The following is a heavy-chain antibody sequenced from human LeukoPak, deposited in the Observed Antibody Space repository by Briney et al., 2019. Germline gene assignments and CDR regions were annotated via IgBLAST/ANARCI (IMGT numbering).Heavy chain of an antibody. V-gene: IGHV4-61*02. CDR3: ARDEYYYDSSGSRPHYYYYMDV. D-gene: IGHD3-22*01. Sequence: SETLSLTCTVSGGSISSGSYYWSWIRQPAGKGLEWIGRIYTSGSTNYNPSLKSRVTMSVGKSKNQFSLKLSSVTAADTAVYYCARDEYYYDSSGSRPHYYYYMDVWGKGTTVTVSS. CDR1: GGSISSGSYY. CDR2: IYTSGST. J-gene: IGHJ6*03.